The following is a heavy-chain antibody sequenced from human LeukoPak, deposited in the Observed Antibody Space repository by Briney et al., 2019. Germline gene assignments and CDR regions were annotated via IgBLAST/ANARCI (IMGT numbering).Heavy chain of an antibody. J-gene: IGHJ4*02. D-gene: IGHD3-9*01. CDR1: GYSISTTYY. Sequence: SETLSLTCVVSGYSISTTYYWGWIRQSPGKGLEWIGNIHHNGNTAYNPSLSSRVTISVDKSKNQFSLKLSSVTAADTAVYYCAREPGYSGSFDYWGQGTLVTVSS. CDR3: AREPGYSGSFDY. V-gene: IGHV4-38-2*02. CDR2: IHHNGNT.